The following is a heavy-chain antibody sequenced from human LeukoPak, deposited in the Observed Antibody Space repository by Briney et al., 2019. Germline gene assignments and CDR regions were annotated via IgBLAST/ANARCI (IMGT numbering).Heavy chain of an antibody. D-gene: IGHD6-13*01. CDR1: GYSFTSYW. V-gene: IGHV5-51*01. Sequence: GESLKISCKGSGYSFTSYWIGWVRQMPGKGLEWMGIIYPGDSDTRYSPSFQGQVTISADKSISTAFLQWSSLKASDTAMYYCARLVHNSSSGRWFDPWGQGTLVTVSS. CDR3: ARLVHNSSSGRWFDP. CDR2: IYPGDSDT. J-gene: IGHJ5*02.